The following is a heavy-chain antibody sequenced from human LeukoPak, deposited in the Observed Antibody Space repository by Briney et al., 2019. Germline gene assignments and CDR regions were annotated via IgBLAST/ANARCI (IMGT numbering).Heavy chain of an antibody. CDR1: GYTLTGLS. Sequence: ASVKVSCKVSGYTLTGLSMHWVRQAPGKGLEWMGGFDPEDGETIYAQKFQGRVTMTEDTSTDTAYMELSSLRSEDTAVYYCATDSHDYGDRYYWGQGTLVTVSS. J-gene: IGHJ4*02. V-gene: IGHV1-24*01. CDR2: FDPEDGET. D-gene: IGHD4-17*01. CDR3: ATDSHDYGDRYY.